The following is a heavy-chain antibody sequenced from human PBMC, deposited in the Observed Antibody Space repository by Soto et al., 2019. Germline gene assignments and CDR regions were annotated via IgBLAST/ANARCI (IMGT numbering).Heavy chain of an antibody. CDR3: ARDLYCSGGSCYSGAFDY. J-gene: IGHJ4*02. CDR1: GFTFRSYS. V-gene: IGHV3-21*01. Sequence: PGGSLRLSCAASGFTFRSYSMNWVRQTPGKGLEWVSSISSSSSYIYYADPVKGRFTISRDNAKNSLYLQMNSLRAEDTAVYYCARDLYCSGGSCYSGAFDYWGQGALVTVSS. CDR2: ISSSSSYI. D-gene: IGHD2-15*01.